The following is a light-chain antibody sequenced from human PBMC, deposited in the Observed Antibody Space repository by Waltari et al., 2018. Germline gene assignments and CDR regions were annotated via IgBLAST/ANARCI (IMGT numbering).Light chain of an antibody. CDR3: QQSYSSRFT. CDR2: SAS. CDR1: QTISLY. V-gene: IGKV1-39*01. J-gene: IGKJ3*01. Sequence: DIQLTQSTSSLSASVGDRVTITCRASQTISLYLNWYQQKQGKAPKFLIYSASSLQSGVPARFSGSRSGTDFTLTISSLQTEDFAIYYCQQSYSSRFTFGPGTKVDIK.